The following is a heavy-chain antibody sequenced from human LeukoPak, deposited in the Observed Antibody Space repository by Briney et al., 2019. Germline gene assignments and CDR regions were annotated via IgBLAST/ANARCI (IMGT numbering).Heavy chain of an antibody. CDR3: ARDRGIERHWFDP. CDR1: GGSIRSSY. Sequence: PSETLSLTCTVSGGSIRSSYWSWIRQPAGKGLEWIGRIYSSGSTNHNPSLKSRVTMSVDTSNNQISLKLSSVTAADTAVYYCARDRGIERHWFDPWGQGTLVTVSS. D-gene: IGHD3-10*01. V-gene: IGHV4-4*07. CDR2: IYSSGST. J-gene: IGHJ5*02.